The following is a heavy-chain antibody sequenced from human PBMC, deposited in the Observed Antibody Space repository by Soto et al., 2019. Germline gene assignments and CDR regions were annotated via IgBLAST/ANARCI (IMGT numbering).Heavy chain of an antibody. CDR3: ATEKYGAGRVGVYY. V-gene: IGHV1-69*02. Sequence: QVPLVQSGAEVKKPGSSVKVSCAASGGTSTIYTITWVRQAPGQGLVWMGRIVPMLGITNYARNFQGRVTITADNSAGTAYMELSSLRFDETAIYYCATEKYGAGRVGVYYWGQGTQVTVSS. D-gene: IGHD1-26*01. CDR2: IVPMLGIT. J-gene: IGHJ4*02. CDR1: GGTSTIYT.